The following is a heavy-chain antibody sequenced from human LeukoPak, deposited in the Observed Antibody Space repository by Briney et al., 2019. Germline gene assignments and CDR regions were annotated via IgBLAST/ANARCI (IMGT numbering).Heavy chain of an antibody. D-gene: IGHD6-19*01. CDR1: GGSMNFSF. CDR3: ARAQWNYVDF. CDR2: IYYSGST. V-gene: IGHV4-59*01. J-gene: IGHJ4*02. Sequence: PSETPSLTCSVSGGSMNFSFWTWIRQPPGRGLEWIGHIYYSGSTNYNPSLNSRVIISIDTSKNQFSLKLRSLTAADTAVYYCARAQWNYVDFWGQGALVTVSS.